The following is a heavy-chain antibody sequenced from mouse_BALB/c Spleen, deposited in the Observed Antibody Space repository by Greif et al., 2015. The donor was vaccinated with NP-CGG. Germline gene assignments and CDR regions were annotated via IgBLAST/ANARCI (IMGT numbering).Heavy chain of an antibody. V-gene: IGHV7-3*02. CDR3: ARDIRRYWYFDV. J-gene: IGHJ1*01. CDR1: GFTFTDYY. CDR2: IRNKANGYTT. Sequence: EVMLVESGGGLVQPGGSLRLSCATSGFTFTDYYMSWVRQPPGKALEWLGFIRNKANGYTTEYSVSVKGRFTISRDNSQSILYLQMNTLRAEDSATYYCARDIRRYWYFDVWGAGTTVTVSS.